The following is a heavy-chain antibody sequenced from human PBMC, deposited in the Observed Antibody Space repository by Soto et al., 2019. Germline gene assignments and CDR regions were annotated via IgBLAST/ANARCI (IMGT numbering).Heavy chain of an antibody. D-gene: IGHD6-13*01. J-gene: IGHJ4*02. V-gene: IGHV3-48*02. CDR1: GFTFSSYN. Sequence: EVQLVESGGGLLQPGGSLRLSCAASGFTFSSYNMNWVRQAPGKGLEWVSYISSDSSTIYYADSVKGRFIISRDNAKNSLYLQMNSLRDEDTAVYYCARGGSGSSWYGDYCGQGTLVTVSS. CDR2: ISSDSSTI. CDR3: ARGGSGSSWYGDY.